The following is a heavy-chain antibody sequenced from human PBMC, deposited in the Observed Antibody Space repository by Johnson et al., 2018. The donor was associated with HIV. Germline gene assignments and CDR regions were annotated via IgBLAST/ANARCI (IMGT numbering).Heavy chain of an antibody. V-gene: IGHV3-23*04. D-gene: IGHD3-22*01. Sequence: VQLVESGGGLVQPGGSLRLSCAASGFTFSSYAMSWVRQAPGKGLEWVSAISGGGSGTYYADSVKGRYTISRDNSKNTLSLQMNSLSVEDTAIYYCAIPYFYDSGDYRWAMWG. CDR2: ISGGGSGT. CDR1: GFTFSSYA. J-gene: IGHJ1*01. CDR3: AIPYFYDSGDYRWAM.